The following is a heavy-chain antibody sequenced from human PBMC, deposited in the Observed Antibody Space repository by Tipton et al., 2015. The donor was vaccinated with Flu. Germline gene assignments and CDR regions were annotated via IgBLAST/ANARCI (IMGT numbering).Heavy chain of an antibody. Sequence: TLSLTCTVSVGSISSYNWNWIRQPAGKGLEWIGRIYSGGSTNYNPSLKRRVTMSIDSSKNHFSVKLSSVTAADTAVYYCARDGYRFWSSYPYYYYYGMDVWGQGTTVTVSS. CDR2: IYSGGST. CDR1: VGSISSYN. D-gene: IGHD3-3*01. V-gene: IGHV4-4*07. CDR3: ARDGYRFWSSYPYYYYYGMDV. J-gene: IGHJ6*02.